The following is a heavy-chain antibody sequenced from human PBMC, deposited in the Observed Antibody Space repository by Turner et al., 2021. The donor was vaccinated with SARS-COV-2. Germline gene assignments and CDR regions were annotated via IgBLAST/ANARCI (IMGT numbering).Heavy chain of an antibody. CDR2: IYYSGST. Sequence: QLQLQESGPGLVKPSETLSLTGTVPGGSISSSSYYWGWIRQPPGKGLEWIGSIYYSGSTYYNPSLKSRVTISVDTSKNQFSLKLTSVTAADTAVYFCARHWEVAAAAYLARFDPWGQGTLVTVSS. V-gene: IGHV4-39*01. CDR1: GGSISSSSYY. D-gene: IGHD6-13*01. CDR3: ARHWEVAAAAYLARFDP. J-gene: IGHJ5*02.